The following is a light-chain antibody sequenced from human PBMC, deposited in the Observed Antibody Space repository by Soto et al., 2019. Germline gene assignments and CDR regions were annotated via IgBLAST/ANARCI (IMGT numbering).Light chain of an antibody. CDR3: QQYDYWPRT. Sequence: EVVMTQSPATLSVSPGESATLSCRASQSISSNKLAWYQQKPGQAPRLLLFGVSNRATGIPARFSGSGSGTDCSLTISSLQSEDFAVYYCQQYDYWPRTLGQGTKVDI. J-gene: IGKJ1*01. CDR2: GVS. V-gene: IGKV3-15*01. CDR1: QSISSN.